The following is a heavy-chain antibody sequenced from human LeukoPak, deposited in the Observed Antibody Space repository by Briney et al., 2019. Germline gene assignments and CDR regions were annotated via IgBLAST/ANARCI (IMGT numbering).Heavy chain of an antibody. D-gene: IGHD3-10*01. Sequence: ASVKVSCKASGYTFSSYGISWVRQAPGQGLEWMGWISGYNGNTYYAQKLQGRVTMTADTSTATAYMELRSLRSDDTAVFYCARDLYYGSGSYYNDAFDMWGQGTMVTVSS. J-gene: IGHJ3*02. V-gene: IGHV1-18*01. CDR2: ISGYNGNT. CDR3: ARDLYYGSGSYYNDAFDM. CDR1: GYTFSSYG.